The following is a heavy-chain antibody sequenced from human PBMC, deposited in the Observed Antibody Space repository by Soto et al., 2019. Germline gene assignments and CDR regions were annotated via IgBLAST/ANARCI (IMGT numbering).Heavy chain of an antibody. D-gene: IGHD3-10*01. Sequence: QVQLVESGGGVVQPGRSLRLSCAASGFTFSSYGMHWVRQAPGKGLEWVAVISYDGSNKYYADSVKGRFTISRDNSKNTPDLQMNSLRAEDTAVYYCAKTGSHEWFGDYFDYWGQGTLVTVSS. CDR3: AKTGSHEWFGDYFDY. J-gene: IGHJ4*02. CDR1: GFTFSSYG. V-gene: IGHV3-30*18. CDR2: ISYDGSNK.